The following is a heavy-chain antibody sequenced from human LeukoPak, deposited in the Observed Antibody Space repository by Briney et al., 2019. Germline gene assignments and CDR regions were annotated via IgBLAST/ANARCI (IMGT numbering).Heavy chain of an antibody. J-gene: IGHJ5*02. D-gene: IGHD2-2*01. V-gene: IGHV4-34*01. CDR2: INHSGST. CDR1: GGSFSGYH. Sequence: SETLSLTCAVYGGSFSGYHWSWIRQPPEKGLEWIGEINHSGSTNYNPSLKSRVTISVDMSKNQFSLKLTSVTAADTAVYYCASRYHPPAAMAASSSWFDPWGQGTLVTVSS. CDR3: ASRYHPPAAMAASSSWFDP.